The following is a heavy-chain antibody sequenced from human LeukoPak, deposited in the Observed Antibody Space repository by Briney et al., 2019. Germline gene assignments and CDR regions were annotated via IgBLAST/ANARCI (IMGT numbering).Heavy chain of an antibody. D-gene: IGHD3-10*01. CDR1: GYTFTSYD. Sequence: ASVKFSCKASGYTFTSYDINWVRQATGQGLEWMGWMNPNSGNTGYAQKFQGRVTITRNTSISTAYMELSSLRSEDTAVYYCARLVPKYGSGSYPRFDPWGQGTLVTVSS. CDR2: MNPNSGNT. J-gene: IGHJ5*02. CDR3: ARLVPKYGSGSYPRFDP. V-gene: IGHV1-8*03.